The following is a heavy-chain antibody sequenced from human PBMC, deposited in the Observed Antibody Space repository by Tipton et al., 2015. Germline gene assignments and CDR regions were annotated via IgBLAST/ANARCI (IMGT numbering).Heavy chain of an antibody. Sequence: TLSLTCNVSGYSLSTGHCWGWIRQPPGKGLEWIGSISHSGNTYYNPSLKSRVTMSRDTSKNQFSLKLTSVTAADTAVYYCACQDYDSLTRDYQTVDYWGQGTLVTVSS. V-gene: IGHV4-38-2*02. J-gene: IGHJ4*02. CDR3: ACQDYDSLTRDYQTVDY. CDR1: GYSLSTGHC. D-gene: IGHD3-9*01. CDR2: ISHSGNT.